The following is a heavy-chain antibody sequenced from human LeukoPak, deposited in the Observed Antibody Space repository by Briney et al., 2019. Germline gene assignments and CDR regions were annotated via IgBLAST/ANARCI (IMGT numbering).Heavy chain of an antibody. D-gene: IGHD4/OR15-4a*01. J-gene: IGHJ4*02. V-gene: IGHV4-38-2*02. CDR1: GYSISSGYY. CDR2: IYHSGST. CDR3: ARDSMVNPFDY. Sequence: PSETLSLTCTVSGYSISSGYYWGWIRQPPGKGLEWIGSIYHSGSTYYNPSLKSRVTISVDTSKNQFSLKLSSVTAADTAVYYCARDSMVNPFDYWGQGTLVTVSS.